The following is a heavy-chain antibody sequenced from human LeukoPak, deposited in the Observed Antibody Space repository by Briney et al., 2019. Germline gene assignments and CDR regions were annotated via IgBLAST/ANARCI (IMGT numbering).Heavy chain of an antibody. CDR1: GFTFSDYS. D-gene: IGHD5/OR15-5a*01. V-gene: IGHV3-21*01. J-gene: IGHJ4*02. CDR3: AREKGVSGYDY. Sequence: GGSLRLSCAASGFTFSDYSMNWVRQAPGKGLEWASYITSSTSYIYYADSVKGRFTISRDNAKNSLYLQMNSLRAEDTAVYYCAREKGVSGYDYWGQGTLVTVSS. CDR2: ITSSTSYI.